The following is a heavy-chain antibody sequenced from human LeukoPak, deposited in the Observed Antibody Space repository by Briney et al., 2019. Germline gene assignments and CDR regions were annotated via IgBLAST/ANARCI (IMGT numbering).Heavy chain of an antibody. D-gene: IGHD3-3*02. J-gene: IGHJ4*02. CDR1: GFTFSSYA. CDR2: ISGSASST. Sequence: GGSLRLSCAASGFTFSSYAMHWVRQAPGKGLEWVSDISGSASSTHYADSVKGRFTISRDNSKNTLYLQMNSLRAEDTALYYCAKGQPIYSFDYWGQGTLLTVSS. CDR3: AKGQPIYSFDY. V-gene: IGHV3-23*01.